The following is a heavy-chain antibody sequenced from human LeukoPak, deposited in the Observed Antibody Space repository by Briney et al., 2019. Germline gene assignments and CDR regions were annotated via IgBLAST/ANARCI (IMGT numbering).Heavy chain of an antibody. CDR3: ARDYAEQLVPPFDY. V-gene: IGHV1-18*01. CDR1: GYTFTRYG. J-gene: IGHJ4*02. CDR2: ISAYNGNT. D-gene: IGHD6-13*01. Sequence: ASVTVSCKASGYTFTRYGISWVRQAPGQGLEWMGWISAYNGNTNYAQKLQGRVTMTTDTSTSTAYMELRSLRSDDTAVYYCARDYAEQLVPPFDYWGQGTLVTVSS.